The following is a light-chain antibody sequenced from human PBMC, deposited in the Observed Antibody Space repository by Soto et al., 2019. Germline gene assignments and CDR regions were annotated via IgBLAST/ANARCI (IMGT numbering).Light chain of an antibody. V-gene: IGLV1-40*01. Sequence: QSVLTQPPSVSGAPGQRVTISCTGSSSNIGAGYDVHWYQQLPGTAPKLLIYANNNRPSGVPDRFSGSKSDTSASLAITGLQAEDEADYYCSSYAGNNNFVVFGGGTKLTVL. CDR3: SSYAGNNNFVV. CDR2: ANN. J-gene: IGLJ2*01. CDR1: SSNIGAGYD.